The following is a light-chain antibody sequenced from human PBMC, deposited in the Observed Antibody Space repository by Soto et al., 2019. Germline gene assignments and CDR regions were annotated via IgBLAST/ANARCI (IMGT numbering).Light chain of an antibody. V-gene: IGKV1-27*01. CDR2: ATS. Sequence: DVQMTQSPSSLSAFVGDRVTITCRASQGIAPYLAWFQQKPGKVPKLLIYATSTLQSGDPSQFTGSGSGTDFPLTISSLQPEDGGTYYGQKYNSAPVTFGGGTKAEIK. CDR3: QKYNSAPVT. J-gene: IGKJ4*01. CDR1: QGIAPY.